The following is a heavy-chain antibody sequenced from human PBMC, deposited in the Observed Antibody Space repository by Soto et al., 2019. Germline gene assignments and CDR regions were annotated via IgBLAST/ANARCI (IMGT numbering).Heavy chain of an antibody. CDR1: GGTFSSYA. V-gene: IGHV1-69*01. J-gene: IGHJ6*02. D-gene: IGHD2-15*01. CDR2: IIPIFGTA. Sequence: QVQLVQSGAEVKKPGSSVKVSCKAPGGTFSSYAISWVRQAPGQGLEWMGGIIPIFGTANYAQKFQGRVTITADESTSTGYMELRSLRSEDTAVYYCARSQGGSSSLDIYYYYSYGMDVWGQGTTITVSS. CDR3: ARSQGGSSSLDIYYYYSYGMDV.